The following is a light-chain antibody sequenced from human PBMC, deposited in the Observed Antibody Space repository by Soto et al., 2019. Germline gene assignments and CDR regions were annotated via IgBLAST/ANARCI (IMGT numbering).Light chain of an antibody. CDR2: DAS. J-gene: IGKJ1*01. CDR3: QQRSDWPRT. Sequence: EIVLTQSPATPSLSPGERATLSCRASESVTSFLAWYQQKPGQAPRLLIYDASNRATGISARFSGSGSGTDFTLTISSLEPEDFAVYYCQQRSDWPRTFGQGTKVESK. CDR1: ESVTSF. V-gene: IGKV3-11*01.